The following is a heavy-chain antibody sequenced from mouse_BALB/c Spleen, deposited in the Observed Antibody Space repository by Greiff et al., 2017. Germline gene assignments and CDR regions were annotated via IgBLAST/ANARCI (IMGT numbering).Heavy chain of an antibody. CDR1: GYTFTDYE. D-gene: IGHD2-4*01. Sequence: QVHVKQSGAELVRPGASVTLSCKASGYTFTDYEMHWVKQTPVHGLEWIGAIDPETGGTAYNQKFKGKATLTADKSSSTAYMELRSLTSEDSAVYYCTRLIYYDYPYAMDYWGQGTSVTVSS. J-gene: IGHJ4*01. CDR2: IDPETGGT. V-gene: IGHV1-15*01. CDR3: TRLIYYDYPYAMDY.